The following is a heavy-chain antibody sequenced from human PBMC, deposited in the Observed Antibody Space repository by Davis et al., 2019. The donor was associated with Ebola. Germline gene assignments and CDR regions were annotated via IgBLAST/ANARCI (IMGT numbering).Heavy chain of an antibody. Sequence: GESLKISCAASGFAFDDFTMHWVRQPPGKGLEWVSLVSWDGIGTYYTPSVKGRFTISRDNSKNSLYLQMNGLRPDDTALYYCAKGQFDGSGYYSTYFDSWGQGTLVTVSS. CDR2: VSWDGIGT. J-gene: IGHJ4*02. D-gene: IGHD3-22*01. CDR1: GFAFDDFT. CDR3: AKGQFDGSGYYSTYFDS. V-gene: IGHV3-43*01.